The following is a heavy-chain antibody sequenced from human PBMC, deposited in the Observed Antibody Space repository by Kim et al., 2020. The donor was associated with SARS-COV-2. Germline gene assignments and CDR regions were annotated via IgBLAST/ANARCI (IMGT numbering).Heavy chain of an antibody. V-gene: IGHV1-18*01. Sequence: QGRVTMTTDTSTSTAYMELRSLRSDDTAVYYCARDADVLLWFGEFGFDYWGQGTLVTVSS. CDR3: ARDADVLLWFGEFGFDY. D-gene: IGHD3-10*01. J-gene: IGHJ4*02.